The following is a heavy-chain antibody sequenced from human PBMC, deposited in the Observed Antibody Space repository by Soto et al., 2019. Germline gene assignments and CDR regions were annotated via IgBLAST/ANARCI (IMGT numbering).Heavy chain of an antibody. V-gene: IGHV3-30*18. J-gene: IGHJ4*02. D-gene: IGHD6-19*01. CDR1: GFIFSTYG. Sequence: GGSLRLSCAASGFIFSTYGMHWVRQAPGKGLDWVAFISYDGSNKYYADSVKGRFTVSRDNPKNTLYLQVNSLRPEDTGVYYCAKRSGWYLDYWGQGTLVTVSS. CDR2: ISYDGSNK. CDR3: AKRSGWYLDY.